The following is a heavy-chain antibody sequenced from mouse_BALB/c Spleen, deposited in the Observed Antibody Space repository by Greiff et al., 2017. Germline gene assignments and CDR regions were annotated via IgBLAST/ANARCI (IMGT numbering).Heavy chain of an antibody. CDR2: ISSGSSTI. CDR3: ARDYYGSSYFDY. V-gene: IGHV5-17*02. J-gene: IGHJ2*01. Sequence: EVKLMESGGGLVQPGGSRKLSCAASGFTFSSFGMHWVRQAPETGLEWVAYISSGSSTIYYADTVKGRFTISRDNPKNTLFLQMTSLRSEDTAMYYCARDYYGSSYFDYWGQGTTLTVSS. CDR1: GFTFSSFG. D-gene: IGHD1-1*01.